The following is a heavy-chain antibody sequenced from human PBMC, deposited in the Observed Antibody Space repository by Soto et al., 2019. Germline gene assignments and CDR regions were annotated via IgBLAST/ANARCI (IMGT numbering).Heavy chain of an antibody. CDR2: IIPIFGTP. CDR1: GGTFTDLG. Sequence: SVKVSCKASGGTFTDLGLHWVRQAPGQGLEWMGGIIPIFGTPNCAQKFQGRVIITADEFTSTAHMELSSLRSEDTAVYYCARGWDHYDSSGLLTWFDPWGQGTLVTVSS. V-gene: IGHV1-69*13. D-gene: IGHD3-22*01. CDR3: ARGWDHYDSSGLLTWFDP. J-gene: IGHJ5*02.